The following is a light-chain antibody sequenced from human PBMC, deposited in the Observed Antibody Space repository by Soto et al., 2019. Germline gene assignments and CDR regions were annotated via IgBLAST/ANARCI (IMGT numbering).Light chain of an antibody. CDR2: EGT. V-gene: IGLV2-14*01. Sequence: QSALTQPASVSGSPGQSVTISCTGTSSDIGRYKFVSWFQQHPGKAPKLLIFEGTNRPSGVSNRFSGSKSGNTASLTISGLQAEDEADYYCSSYTSSSTLYVFGTGTKVTVL. CDR3: SSYTSSSTLYV. J-gene: IGLJ1*01. CDR1: SSDIGRYKF.